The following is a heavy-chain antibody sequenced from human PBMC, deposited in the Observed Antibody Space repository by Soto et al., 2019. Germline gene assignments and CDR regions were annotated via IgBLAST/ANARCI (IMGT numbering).Heavy chain of an antibody. J-gene: IGHJ4*02. V-gene: IGHV5-10-1*01. D-gene: IGHD1-1*01. CDR2: IDPSDSYT. CDR1: GYSFTSYW. CDR3: ERQVQLERPDY. Sequence: PRESLQISCKGSGYSFTSYWISWVRQMPGKGLEWMGRIDPSDSYTNYSPSFQGHVTISADKSISTAYLQWSRLKALDTAMYYCERQVQLERPDYRGQGILVTLSS.